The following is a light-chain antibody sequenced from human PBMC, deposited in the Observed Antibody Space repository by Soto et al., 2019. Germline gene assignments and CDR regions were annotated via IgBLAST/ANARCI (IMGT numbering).Light chain of an antibody. CDR3: LQASSLPHT. J-gene: IGKJ2*01. V-gene: IGKV1-12*01. CDR1: QDISTW. CDR2: GAS. Sequence: DIQMTQSPSSVSASVGDRVTITCRASQDISTWLAWYQQKPGKVPKLLIYGASSLQTGVPSRFSGSGSGTDFTLTISSLQAEDFATYYCLQASSLPHTFGQGTKLEIK.